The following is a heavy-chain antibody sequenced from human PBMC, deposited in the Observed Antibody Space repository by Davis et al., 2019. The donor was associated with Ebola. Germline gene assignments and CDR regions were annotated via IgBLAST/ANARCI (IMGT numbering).Heavy chain of an antibody. D-gene: IGHD3-10*01. CDR1: GYTFTSYY. Sequence: ASVKVSCKASGYTFTSYYMHWVRQAPGQGFEWMGIINPSGGSTSYAQKFQGRVTMTRDTSTSTVYMELSSLRSEDTAVYYCARDVTMVQGAVNWFDPWGQGTLVTVSS. J-gene: IGHJ5*02. V-gene: IGHV1-46*01. CDR2: INPSGGST. CDR3: ARDVTMVQGAVNWFDP.